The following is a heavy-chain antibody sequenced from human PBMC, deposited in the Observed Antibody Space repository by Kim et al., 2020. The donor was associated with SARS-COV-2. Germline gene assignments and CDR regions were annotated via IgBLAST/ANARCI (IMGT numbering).Heavy chain of an antibody. D-gene: IGHD6-13*01. V-gene: IGHV4-39*01. CDR1: GFSISSNSYY. CDR2: IYYSGST. CDR3: ASRTGSSPSAFPFDP. Sequence: SETLSLTCTVSGFSISSNSYYWGWIRQPPGKGLEWIGTIYYSGSTYYNPSLKSRVTISVDTSKNQFSLELTSVTAADTAVYYCASRTGSSPSAFPFDPWGQGTPVTVSS. J-gene: IGHJ5*02.